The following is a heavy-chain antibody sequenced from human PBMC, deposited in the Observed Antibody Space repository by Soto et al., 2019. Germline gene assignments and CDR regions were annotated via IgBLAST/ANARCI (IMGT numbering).Heavy chain of an antibody. CDR1: GYTFTSYG. J-gene: IGHJ6*02. D-gene: IGHD1-1*01. V-gene: IGHV1-18*01. CDR2: ISAYNGNT. Sequence: QVPLVQSGAEVKKPGASVKVSCKASGYTFTSYGISWVRQAPGQGLEWMGWISAYNGNTNYAQKLQGRVTMTTDTSTSTAYMELRSLRSDDTAVYYCASPSPPRNWNDVGSEHYYYYYYGMDVWGQGTTVTVSS. CDR3: ASPSPPRNWNDVGSEHYYYYYYGMDV.